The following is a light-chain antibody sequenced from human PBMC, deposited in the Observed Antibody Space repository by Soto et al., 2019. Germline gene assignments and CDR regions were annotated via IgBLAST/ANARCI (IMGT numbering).Light chain of an antibody. V-gene: IGLV2-14*01. CDR2: AVS. CDR1: SSDVGGYNH. J-gene: IGLJ2*01. CDR3: CSYTSLTTVV. Sequence: QSVLTQPASVSGSPGQSITISCTGTSSDVGGYNHVSWYQHSPGKAPKLILFAVSDRPSGVSHRFSGSKSGNTASLTISGLQAEDEADYYCCSYTSLTTVVFGGGTKLTVL.